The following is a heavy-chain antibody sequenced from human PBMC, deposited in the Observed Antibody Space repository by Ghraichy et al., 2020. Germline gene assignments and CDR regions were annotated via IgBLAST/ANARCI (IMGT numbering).Heavy chain of an antibody. CDR2: ISTRGTNI. CDR3: ARRHGYFDY. V-gene: IGHV3-11*01. J-gene: IGHJ4*02. Sequence: SCAASGFIFSDFYMTWVRQAPGKGLEWVSYISTRGTNIQYADSVRGRFTVSRDDAENSLYLQMNSLRAEDTVVYYCARRHGYFDYWGQGTLVAVSS. CDR1: GFIFSDFY.